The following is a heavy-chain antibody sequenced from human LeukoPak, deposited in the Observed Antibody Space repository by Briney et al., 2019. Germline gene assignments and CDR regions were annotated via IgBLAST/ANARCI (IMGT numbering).Heavy chain of an antibody. CDR3: ARRDFYDTTGYLFDY. Sequence: GGSLRLSCAASRFTLSTYEMNWVRQAPGEGLDWVSYITTSGSTMSYADSVKGRFTISRDNAKNSLYLQMNGLRAEDTAVYYCARRDFYDTTGYLFDYWGQGTLVTVSS. CDR1: RFTLSTYE. D-gene: IGHD3-22*01. V-gene: IGHV3-48*03. J-gene: IGHJ4*02. CDR2: ITTSGSTM.